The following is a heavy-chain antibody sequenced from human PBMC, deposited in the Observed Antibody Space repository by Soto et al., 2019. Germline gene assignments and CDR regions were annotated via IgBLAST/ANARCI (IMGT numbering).Heavy chain of an antibody. CDR3: ARGPITMVRGVMGGEFDY. CDR2: MNPNSGNT. D-gene: IGHD3-10*01. V-gene: IGHV1-8*01. CDR1: GYTFTSYD. J-gene: IGHJ4*02. Sequence: ASVKVSCKASGYTFTSYDINWVRQATGQGLEWMGWMNPNSGNTGYAQKFQGRVTMTRNTSISTAYMELSSLRSEDTAVYYCARGPITMVRGVMGGEFDYWGQGTLVTVPQ.